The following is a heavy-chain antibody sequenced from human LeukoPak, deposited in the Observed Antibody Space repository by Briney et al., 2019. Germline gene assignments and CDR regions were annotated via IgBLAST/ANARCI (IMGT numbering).Heavy chain of an antibody. CDR3: ARLGIAARRDRYGMDV. CDR2: IYPSDSET. V-gene: IGHV5-51*01. J-gene: IGHJ6*02. D-gene: IGHD6-6*01. CDR1: GYSFSSYW. Sequence: GESLKISCKGSGYSFSSYWIGWVRPMPGKGLEWMGNIYPSDSETRYSPSFQGQVTISVDKSISTAYLQWSSLKASDTAMYYCARLGIAARRDRYGMDVWGQGTTVTVSS.